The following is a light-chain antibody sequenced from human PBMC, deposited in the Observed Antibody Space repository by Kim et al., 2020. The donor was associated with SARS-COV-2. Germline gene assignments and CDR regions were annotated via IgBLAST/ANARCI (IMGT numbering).Light chain of an antibody. V-gene: IGKV1-39*01. CDR1: QSISSY. Sequence: ASVGDRVTLTCRASQSISSYLNWYQQKPGKAPKLLIYAASSLQSGVPSRFSGSGSGTDFTLTISSLQPEDFATYYCQQSYSTILTFGGGTKVDIK. J-gene: IGKJ4*01. CDR3: QQSYSTILT. CDR2: AAS.